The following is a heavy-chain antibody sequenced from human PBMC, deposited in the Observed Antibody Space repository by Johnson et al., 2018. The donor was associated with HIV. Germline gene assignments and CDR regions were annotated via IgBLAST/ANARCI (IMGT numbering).Heavy chain of an antibody. CDR2: IGTAGDT. CDR1: GFTFSDSD. D-gene: IGHD1-26*01. J-gene: IGHJ3*02. V-gene: IGHV3-13*01. Sequence: MLLVESGGGLVQPGGSLRLPCAASGFTFSDSDMHWVRQPTRKGLEWVSTIGTAGDTYYPGSVKGRFTISGENVKNSLCPQMNSLRAEDTAVYYCARVYSGSFRPTKGNDVFDMWGRGTMVTVSS. CDR3: ARVYSGSFRPTKGNDVFDM.